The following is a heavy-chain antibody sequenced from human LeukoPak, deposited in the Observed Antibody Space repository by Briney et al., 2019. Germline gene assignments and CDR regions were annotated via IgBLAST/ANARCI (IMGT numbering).Heavy chain of an antibody. J-gene: IGHJ4*02. D-gene: IGHD6-6*01. CDR2: IYGNGGET. CDR3: AKDRVSSSSVPFDY. CDR1: GFTFRTYS. Sequence: GGSLRLSCAASGFTFRTYSMSWVRQAPGKGLERVSGIYGNGGETFYADSVKGRFTISRDNSNNILFLYMDSLRAEDTALYYCAKDRVSSSSVPFDYWGQGTLVTVSS. V-gene: IGHV3-23*01.